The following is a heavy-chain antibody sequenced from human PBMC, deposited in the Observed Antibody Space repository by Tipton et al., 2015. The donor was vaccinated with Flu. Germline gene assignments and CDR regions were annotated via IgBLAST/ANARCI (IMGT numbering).Heavy chain of an antibody. J-gene: IGHJ4*02. V-gene: IGHV3-23*01. Sequence: SLRLSCAASGFTFSSYAMSWVRQAPGKGLEWVSAIRASGDNTYYSDSVKGRFTIARDNSKNTLYLQMNSLRAEDTAVYYCARGYDILTDGGGYFDYWGQGPLVTVSS. CDR1: GFTFSSYA. CDR3: ARGYDILTDGGGYFDY. D-gene: IGHD3-9*01. CDR2: IRASGDNT.